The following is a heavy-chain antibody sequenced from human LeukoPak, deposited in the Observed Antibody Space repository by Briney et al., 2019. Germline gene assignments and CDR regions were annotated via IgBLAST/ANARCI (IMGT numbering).Heavy chain of an antibody. V-gene: IGHV3-7*01. CDR1: GFTFSSYW. CDR3: ARDLATIFGVVMADYYGMDV. D-gene: IGHD3-3*01. CDR2: IKQDGSEK. Sequence: GGSLRLSCAASGFTFSSYWMSLVRQAPGKGLEWVANIKQDGSEKYYVDSVKGRFTISRDNAKNSLYLQMNSLRAEDMAVYYCARDLATIFGVVMADYYGMDVWGQGTTVTVSS. J-gene: IGHJ6*02.